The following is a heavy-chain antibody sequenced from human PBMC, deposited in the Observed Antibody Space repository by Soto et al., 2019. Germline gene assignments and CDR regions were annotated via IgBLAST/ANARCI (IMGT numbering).Heavy chain of an antibody. CDR3: AKGPGGMAPYYFDY. D-gene: IGHD3-16*01. CDR1: GFTFSSYG. J-gene: IGHJ4*02. V-gene: IGHV3-30*18. CDR2: ISYDGSNK. Sequence: GGSLRLSCAASGFTFSSYGMHWVRQAPGKGLEWVAVISYDGSNKYYADSVEGRFTISRDNSKNTLYLQMNSLRAEDTAVYYCAKGPGGMAPYYFDYWGQGTLVTVSS.